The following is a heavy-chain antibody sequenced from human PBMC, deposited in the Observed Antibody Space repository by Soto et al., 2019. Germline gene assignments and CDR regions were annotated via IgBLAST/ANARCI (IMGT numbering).Heavy chain of an antibody. CDR3: ARDGVGPHGMDV. CDR2: IYTSGNT. Sequence: SETLSLTCTVSGGSVSSYYWSWIRQPAGKGLDWIGRIYTSGNTDYNPSLKSRVTMSLDTSRNQFSLKLSSVTAADTAIYYCARDGVGPHGMDVWGQVTAVTVSS. D-gene: IGHD2-8*01. J-gene: IGHJ6*02. V-gene: IGHV4-4*07. CDR1: GGSVSSYY.